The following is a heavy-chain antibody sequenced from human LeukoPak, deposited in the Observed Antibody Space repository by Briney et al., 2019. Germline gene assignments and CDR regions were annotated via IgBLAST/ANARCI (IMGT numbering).Heavy chain of an antibody. V-gene: IGHV4-34*01. D-gene: IGHD3-9*01. CDR1: GFTFSSYS. CDR2: INHSGST. Sequence: GSLRLSCAASGFTFSSYSMNWVRQAPGKGLEWIGEINHSGSTNYNPSLKSRVTISVDTSKNQFSLKLSSVTAADTAVYYCARPARRLRYFDYWGQGTLVTVSS. J-gene: IGHJ4*02. CDR3: ARPARRLRYFDY.